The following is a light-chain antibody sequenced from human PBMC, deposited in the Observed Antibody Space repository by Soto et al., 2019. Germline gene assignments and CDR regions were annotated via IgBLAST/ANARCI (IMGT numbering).Light chain of an antibody. V-gene: IGKV3-15*01. Sequence: EIVMTQSPATLSVSPGERATLSCRASQSVSSNLAWYQQKPGQAPRLLIYGPSTRATGIPARFSGSGSGTEFTLTIGSLQSEDFGVYYCQQYYNWPPRTFGQGTKVEIK. CDR3: QQYYNWPPRT. CDR1: QSVSSN. J-gene: IGKJ1*01. CDR2: GPS.